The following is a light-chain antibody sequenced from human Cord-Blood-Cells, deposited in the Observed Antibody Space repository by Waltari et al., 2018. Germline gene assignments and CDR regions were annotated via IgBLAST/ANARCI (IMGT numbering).Light chain of an antibody. J-gene: IGKJ5*01. Sequence: DIQMTQSTSSLSASVGDRVTITCQASQDIINYLNWYHTKLGKAHKLLISDASNLETGVPSRFSGSGSGTDFTFTICSRQPEDIATYYCQQDDNLPPTFGQGTRLEIK. CDR1: QDIINY. CDR2: DAS. V-gene: IGKV1-33*01. CDR3: QQDDNLPPT.